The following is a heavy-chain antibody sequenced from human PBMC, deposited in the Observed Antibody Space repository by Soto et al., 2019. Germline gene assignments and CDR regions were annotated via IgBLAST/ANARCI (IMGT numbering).Heavy chain of an antibody. J-gene: IGHJ6*02. CDR2: ICYSGST. Sequence: SETLSLTCTVSGGSFSSGDYYWSRIRPPPGQGREGVVNICYSGSTNYNPSLKSRVSVSVDTSKNQFSLKLTSVTAADTAVYYCARRERTYYDFWSGPQTHYYYYSDMDVWDQGTTVTVSS. CDR1: GGSFSSGDYY. D-gene: IGHD3-3*01. CDR3: ARRERTYYDFWSGPQTHYYYYSDMDV. V-gene: IGHV4-39*07.